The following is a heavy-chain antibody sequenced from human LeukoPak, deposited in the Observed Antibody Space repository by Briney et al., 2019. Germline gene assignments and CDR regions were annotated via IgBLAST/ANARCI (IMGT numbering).Heavy chain of an antibody. Sequence: GASLKISCKGSGSSFTSYWIGWVRQLPGKGLEWMGIIYPGDSDTRYSPSFQGQVTISADKSISTAYLQWSSLKASDTAMYYCATPPIAVAGVNWGQGTLVTVSS. J-gene: IGHJ4*02. CDR1: GSSFTSYW. CDR2: IYPGDSDT. D-gene: IGHD6-19*01. CDR3: ATPPIAVAGVN. V-gene: IGHV5-51*01.